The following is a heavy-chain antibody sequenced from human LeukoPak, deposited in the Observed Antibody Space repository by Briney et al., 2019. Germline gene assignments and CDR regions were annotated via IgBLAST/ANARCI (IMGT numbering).Heavy chain of an antibody. CDR3: ARGGRRDGYNYGDY. V-gene: IGHV1-69*13. J-gene: IGHJ4*02. Sequence: GASVKVSCKASGGTFSSYAISWVRQAPGQGLEWMGGIIPIFGTANYAQKFQGRVTITADESTSTAYMELSSLRSEDTAVYYCARGGRRDGYNYGDYWGQGTLVTVSS. D-gene: IGHD5-24*01. CDR1: GGTFSSYA. CDR2: IIPIFGTA.